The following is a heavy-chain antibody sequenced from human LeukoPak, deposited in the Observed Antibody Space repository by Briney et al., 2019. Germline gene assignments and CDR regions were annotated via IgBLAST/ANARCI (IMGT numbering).Heavy chain of an antibody. J-gene: IGHJ4*02. CDR1: GFTFSSYS. Sequence: PGRSLRLSCAASGFTFSSYSMNWVRQAPGKGLEWVSSISSSSSYIYFADSVKGRFTISRDNAKNSLYLQMNSLRAEGTAVYYCARDQEREGYNYGFDYWGQGTLVTVSS. D-gene: IGHD5-24*01. CDR3: ARDQEREGYNYGFDY. CDR2: ISSSSSYI. V-gene: IGHV3-21*01.